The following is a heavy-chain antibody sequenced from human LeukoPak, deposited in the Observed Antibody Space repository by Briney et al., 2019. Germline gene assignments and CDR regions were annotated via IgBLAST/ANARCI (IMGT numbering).Heavy chain of an antibody. CDR3: ARTLDPGTYYYYGIDV. CDR1: GFTFSSYE. J-gene: IGHJ6*02. CDR2: ISSSGSTI. Sequence: GGSLRLSCAASGFTFSSYEMHWVRQAPGMRLEWVSYISSSGSTIYYADSVKGRFTISRDNAKNSLYLQMNSLRADDTAVYYCARTLDPGTYYYYGIDVWGQGTTVTVSS. V-gene: IGHV3-48*03. D-gene: IGHD1-14*01.